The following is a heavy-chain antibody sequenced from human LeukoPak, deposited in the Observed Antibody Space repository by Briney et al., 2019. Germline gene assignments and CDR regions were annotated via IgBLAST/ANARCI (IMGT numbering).Heavy chain of an antibody. CDR1: GGSINSGGYY. CDR3: ARDVNSSGWYEVDY. Sequence: PSETLSLTCTVSGGSINSGGYYWSWIRQHPGKGLEWIGYIYYSGSTYYNPSLKSRVTISVDTSKNQFSLKLSSVTAADTAVYYCARDVNSSGWYEVDYWGQGTLVTVSS. J-gene: IGHJ4*02. CDR2: IYYSGST. D-gene: IGHD6-19*01. V-gene: IGHV4-31*03.